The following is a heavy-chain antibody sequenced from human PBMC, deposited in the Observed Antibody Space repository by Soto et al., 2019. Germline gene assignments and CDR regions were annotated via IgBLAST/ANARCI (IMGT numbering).Heavy chain of an antibody. V-gene: IGHV3-23*01. CDR2: ISGGGGGR. Sequence: EVRLLESGGGLEQPGGSLRLSCTTSGFTFDNFAMSWVRQAPGRGLEWVSAISGGGGGRYYAASVKGRFIISRDNSKNTVYLQVNGLRIEDTAVYYCAKDVHYDSSGGLDYWGQGTLVTVSS. J-gene: IGHJ4*02. CDR1: GFTFDNFA. D-gene: IGHD3-22*01. CDR3: AKDVHYDSSGGLDY.